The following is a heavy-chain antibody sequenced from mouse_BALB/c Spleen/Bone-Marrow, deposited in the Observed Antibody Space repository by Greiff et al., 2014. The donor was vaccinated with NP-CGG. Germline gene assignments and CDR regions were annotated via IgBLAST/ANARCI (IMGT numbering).Heavy chain of an antibody. V-gene: IGHV14-4*02. Sequence: EVQLQQSGAELVRSGASVKLSCTASGFNIKDYYMHWVKQRPEQGLEWIGWIDPENGDTEYAPKFQGKATMTADTSSNTAYLQLSSLTSGDTAVYYCNAWNYYGGMGYWGQGTSVTVSS. CDR2: IDPENGDT. CDR1: GFNIKDYY. D-gene: IGHD1-2*01. CDR3: NAWNYYGGMGY. J-gene: IGHJ4*01.